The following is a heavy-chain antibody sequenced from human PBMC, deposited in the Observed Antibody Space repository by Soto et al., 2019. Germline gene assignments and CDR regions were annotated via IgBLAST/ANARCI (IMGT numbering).Heavy chain of an antibody. CDR2: ISYDGSNK. D-gene: IGHD5-18*01. Sequence: GGSLRLSCAASGFTFSSYGMHWVRQAPGKGLEWVAVISYDGSNKYYADSVKGRFTISRDNSKNTLYLQMNSLRAEDTAVYYCAKSRTAMVMVDYWGPGILVTVS. J-gene: IGHJ4*02. V-gene: IGHV3-30*18. CDR1: GFTFSSYG. CDR3: AKSRTAMVMVDY.